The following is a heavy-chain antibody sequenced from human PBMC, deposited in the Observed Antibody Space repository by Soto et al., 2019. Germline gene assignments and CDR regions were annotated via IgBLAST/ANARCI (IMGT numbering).Heavy chain of an antibody. V-gene: IGHV3-30-3*01. CDR1: GFTFSSYA. J-gene: IGHJ4*02. CDR2: ISYDGSNK. CDR3: ARDFDY. Sequence: QVQLVESGGGVVQPGRSLRHSCAASGFTFSSYAMHWVRQAPGKGLEWVAVISYDGSNKYYADSVKGRFTISRDNSKNKLYLQMNSLRAEDTAVYYCARDFDYWGQGTLVTVSS.